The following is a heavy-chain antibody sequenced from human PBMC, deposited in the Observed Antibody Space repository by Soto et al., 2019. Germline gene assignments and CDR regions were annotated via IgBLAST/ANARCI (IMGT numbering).Heavy chain of an antibody. Sequence: QVQVQESGPGLVKPSETLSLTCAVSGVSISSFYWSWIRQPAGKGLEWIGRIYNTGSVNYNPSLRSRVTMSVDTSKNQFSLKLSSVTAADTAVYFCARDSPTVTSHWYFDLWGRGTLVTVSS. CDR1: GVSISSFY. J-gene: IGHJ2*01. CDR2: IYNTGSV. V-gene: IGHV4-4*07. D-gene: IGHD4-17*01. CDR3: ARDSPTVTSHWYFDL.